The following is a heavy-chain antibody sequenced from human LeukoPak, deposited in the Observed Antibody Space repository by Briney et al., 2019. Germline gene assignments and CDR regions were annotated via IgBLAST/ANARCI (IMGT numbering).Heavy chain of an antibody. CDR1: GDSISGYY. V-gene: IGHV4-59*08. Sequence: SETLSLTCTVSGDSISGYYWSWIRQPPGKGLEWIAYIYYSGSTNYNPSLKSRVTISVDTSKNQFSLKLSSVTAADTAVYYCARHGKIAAAGTGAFDIWGQGTMVTVSS. D-gene: IGHD6-13*01. CDR3: ARHGKIAAAGTGAFDI. J-gene: IGHJ3*02. CDR2: IYYSGST.